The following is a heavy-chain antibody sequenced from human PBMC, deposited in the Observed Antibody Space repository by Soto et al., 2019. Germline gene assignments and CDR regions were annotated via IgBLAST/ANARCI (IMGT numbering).Heavy chain of an antibody. CDR3: AKDTDVVGAAYKFDY. CDR2: ISYDGGNK. D-gene: IGHD1-26*01. V-gene: IGHV3-30*18. J-gene: IGHJ4*02. CDR1: GFSFSSYG. Sequence: LRLSCVASGFSFSSYGMHWVRQAPGKGLEWVAVISYDGGNKYYADSVKGRFTISRDNSKNTLDLQMNSLRGEDTAVYYCAKDTDVVGAAYKFDYWGQGTLVTVSS.